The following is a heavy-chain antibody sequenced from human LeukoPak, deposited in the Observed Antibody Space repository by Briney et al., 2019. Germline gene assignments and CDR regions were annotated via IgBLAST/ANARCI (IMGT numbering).Heavy chain of an antibody. CDR3: ASTTYYYDSSGYYYLEYFQH. V-gene: IGHV1-69*13. D-gene: IGHD3-22*01. J-gene: IGHJ1*01. CDR1: GGTFSSYA. Sequence: SVKVPCKASGGTFSSYAISWVRQAPGQGLEWMGGIIPIFGTANYAQKFQGRVTITADESTSTAYMELSSLRSEDTAVYYCASTTYYYDSSGYYYLEYFQHWGQGTLVTVSS. CDR2: IIPIFGTA.